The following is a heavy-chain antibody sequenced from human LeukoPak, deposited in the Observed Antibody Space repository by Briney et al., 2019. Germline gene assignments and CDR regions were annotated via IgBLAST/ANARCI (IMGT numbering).Heavy chain of an antibody. D-gene: IGHD3-10*01. J-gene: IGHJ4*02. CDR1: GFTFNNYW. V-gene: IGHV3-7*01. CDR3: ARQLGGSGSY. CDR2: IKQGGSEI. Sequence: GGSLRLSCAASGFTFNNYWMSWVRQAPGKGLEWVANIKQGGSEIYYVDSVKGRFTISRDNTKNSVYLQMNSLRAEDTAVYYCARQLGGSGSYWGQGTLVTVSS.